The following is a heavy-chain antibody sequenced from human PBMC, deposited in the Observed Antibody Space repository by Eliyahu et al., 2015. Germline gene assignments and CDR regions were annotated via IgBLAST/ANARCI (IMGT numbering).Heavy chain of an antibody. CDR2: ISSSSSYI. D-gene: IGHD2-15*01. CDR3: ARGLDCSGGSCYSDY. CDR1: GFTFSXYS. V-gene: IGHV3-21*01. Sequence: EVQLVESGGGLVKPGGSLRLSCAASGFTFSXYSMNWVRQAPGKGLEWVSSISSSSSYIYYADSVKGRFTISRDNAKNSLYLQMNSLRAEDTAVYYCARGLDCSGGSCYSDYWGQGTLVTVSS. J-gene: IGHJ4*02.